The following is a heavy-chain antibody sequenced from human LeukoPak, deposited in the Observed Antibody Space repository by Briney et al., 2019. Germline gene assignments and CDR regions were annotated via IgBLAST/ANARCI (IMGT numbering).Heavy chain of an antibody. CDR2: VYYSGNT. CDR1: GGSIGTYY. V-gene: IGHV4-59*01. Sequence: SETLSLTCTVSGGSIGTYYWSWIRQPPGKGLEWIGYVYYSGNTDYNPSLKSRVTISVDTSKNQFSLKLSSVTAADTVVYYCARASGGYGGSGTYSHYFDYWGQGTLVTVSS. D-gene: IGHD3-10*01. CDR3: ARASGGYGGSGTYSHYFDY. J-gene: IGHJ4*02.